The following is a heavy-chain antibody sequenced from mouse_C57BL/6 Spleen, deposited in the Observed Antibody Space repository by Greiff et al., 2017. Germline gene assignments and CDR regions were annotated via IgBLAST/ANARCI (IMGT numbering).Heavy chain of an antibody. V-gene: IGHV7-1*01. CDR3: ARDAQRGWYFDV. J-gene: IGHJ1*03. Sequence: EVKLMESGGGLVQSGRSLRLSCATSGFTFSDFYMEWVRQAPGKGLEWIAASRNKANDYTTEYSASVKGRFIVSRDTSQSILYLQMNALRAEDTAIYYCARDAQRGWYFDVWGTGTTVTVSS. CDR1: GFTFSDFY. CDR2: SRNKANDYTT.